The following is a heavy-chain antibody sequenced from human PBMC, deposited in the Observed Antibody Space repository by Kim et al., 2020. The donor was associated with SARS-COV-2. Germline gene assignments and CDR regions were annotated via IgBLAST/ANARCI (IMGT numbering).Heavy chain of an antibody. V-gene: IGHV3-33*01. D-gene: IGHD3-10*01. J-gene: IGHJ4*02. CDR1: GFTFSSYG. Sequence: GGSQRLSCAASGFTFSSYGMHWVRQAPGKGLEWVAVIWYDGSNKYYADSVKGRFTISRDNSKNTLYLQMNSLRAEDTAVYYCARDRNYYGSGSHFDYWGQGTLVTVSS. CDR2: IWYDGSNK. CDR3: ARDRNYYGSGSHFDY.